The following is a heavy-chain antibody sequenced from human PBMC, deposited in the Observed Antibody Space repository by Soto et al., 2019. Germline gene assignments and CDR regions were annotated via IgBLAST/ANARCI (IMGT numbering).Heavy chain of an antibody. CDR3: ARVGGSSSWYYYYYGMDV. CDR1: GYTFTSYD. J-gene: IGHJ6*02. V-gene: IGHV1-8*01. D-gene: IGHD6-13*01. CDR2: MNPNSGNT. Sequence: QVQLVQSGAEVKKPGASVKVSCKASGYTFTSYDINWVRQATGQGLEWMGWMNPNSGNTGYAQKFQGRVTMTRNTSISTAFRELSRVRSEDTAEYYCARVGGSSSWYYYYYGMDVWGQGTTVTVSS.